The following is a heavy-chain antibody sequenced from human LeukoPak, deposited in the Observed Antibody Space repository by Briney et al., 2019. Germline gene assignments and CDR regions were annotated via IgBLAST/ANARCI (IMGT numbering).Heavy chain of an antibody. CDR2: ISANIGGT. CDR1: GYTFTDNY. J-gene: IGHJ4*02. CDR3: ARDGSFDY. D-gene: IGHD5-12*01. Sequence: ASVKVSCKASGYTFTDNYIHWLRQAPGQGLEWMGWISANIGGTNYAQKFRGRVTLTKDTSISTAYMELSGLTSDDTAVYYCARDGSFDYWGQGTLVTVSS. V-gene: IGHV1-2*02.